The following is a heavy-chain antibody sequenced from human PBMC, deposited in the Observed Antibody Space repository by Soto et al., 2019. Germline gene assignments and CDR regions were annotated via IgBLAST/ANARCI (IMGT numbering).Heavy chain of an antibody. D-gene: IGHD6-13*01. CDR1: GFTVSSDY. Sequence: EVQLVESGGGLVQPGGSLRLSCAASGFTVSSDYMSWVRQAPGKGLEWVSVIYSGGNTYYADSVKGRFTMSSDNSKNTLYLQMNSLRAEDSGVYYCARSMLVPIAFDMWGQGTMVTVSS. J-gene: IGHJ3*02. V-gene: IGHV3-66*01. CDR3: ARSMLVPIAFDM. CDR2: IYSGGNT.